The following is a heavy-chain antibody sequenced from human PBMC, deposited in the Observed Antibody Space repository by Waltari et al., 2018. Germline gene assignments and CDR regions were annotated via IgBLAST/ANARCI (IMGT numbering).Heavy chain of an antibody. V-gene: IGHV3-23*01. CDR3: ARVHSLGQYDTSGAESNFDH. CDR1: GFRFRSFG. D-gene: IGHD3-22*01. Sequence: EVQLLESGGGLVQPGGSLRLSCAASGFRFRSFGISWVRQAPGKGLEWVSAIGAVTSTYYADSVKGRFTISRDNSKNTLFLQMNSLRAEDTAIYYCARVHSLGQYDTSGAESNFDHWGQGALVTVSS. J-gene: IGHJ4*02. CDR2: IGAVTST.